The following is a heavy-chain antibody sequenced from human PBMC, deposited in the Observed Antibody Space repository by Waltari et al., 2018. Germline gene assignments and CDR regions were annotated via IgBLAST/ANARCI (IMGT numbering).Heavy chain of an antibody. CDR1: GFTFSSYG. Sequence: QVQLVEAGGGVVQPGRSLRLSCAASGFTFSSYGRHWVGRAPGKGLEWVAVIWYDGSNKYYADSVKGRFTISRDNSKNTLYLQMNSLRAEDTAVYYCARDGRGSYAAFDIWGQGTMVTVSS. J-gene: IGHJ3*02. D-gene: IGHD1-26*01. V-gene: IGHV3-33*01. CDR3: ARDGRGSYAAFDI. CDR2: IWYDGSNK.